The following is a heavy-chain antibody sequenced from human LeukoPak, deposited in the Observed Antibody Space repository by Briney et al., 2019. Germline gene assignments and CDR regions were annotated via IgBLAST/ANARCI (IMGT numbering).Heavy chain of an antibody. J-gene: IGHJ4*02. V-gene: IGHV7-4-1*02. CDR1: GYTFSSYG. CDR2: INTNTGSP. D-gene: IGHD5-18*01. CDR3: GRDPKLGIRGYTYGYIDH. Sequence: ASVKVSCKASGYTFSSYGVTWVRQAPGQGLEWMGWINTNTGSPSYAQGFFTGRYVFSLDTSASTAYLQINGLKADDTAVYYCGRDPKLGIRGYTYGYIDHWGQGTLLTVAS.